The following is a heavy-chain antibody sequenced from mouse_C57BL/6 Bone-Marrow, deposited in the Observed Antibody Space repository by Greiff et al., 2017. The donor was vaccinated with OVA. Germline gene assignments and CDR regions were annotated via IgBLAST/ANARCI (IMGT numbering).Heavy chain of an antibody. Sequence: EVMLVESGGDLVKPGGSLKLSCAASGFTFSSYGLSWVRQTPDKRLEWVATISSGGSYTYYPDSVQGRFTISRDNAKNTLYLQMSSLKSEDTAMYYCARQGYADAMYYWGQGTSVTVSS. J-gene: IGHJ4*01. V-gene: IGHV5-6*02. D-gene: IGHD2-14*01. CDR2: ISSGGSYT. CDR1: GFTFSSYG. CDR3: ARQGYADAMYY.